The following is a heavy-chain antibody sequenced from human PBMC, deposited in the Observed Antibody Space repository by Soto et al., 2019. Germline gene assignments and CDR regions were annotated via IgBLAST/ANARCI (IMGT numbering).Heavy chain of an antibody. J-gene: IGHJ4*02. CDR1: GFTFSNYA. CDR2: INIVGGNT. V-gene: IGHV3-23*01. Sequence: PGGSLRLSCAASGFTFSNYAMSWVRQAPGKALEWVSSINIVGGNTNYADSVRGRFTMSRDDSKNTVFLQMNSLRAEDTAIYYCTKNYYFGSWGQGTLVTVSS. CDR3: TKNYYFGS.